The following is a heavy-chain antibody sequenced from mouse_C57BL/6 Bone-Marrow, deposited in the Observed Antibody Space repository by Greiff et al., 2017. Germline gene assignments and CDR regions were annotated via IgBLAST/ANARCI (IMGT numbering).Heavy chain of an antibody. Sequence: EVKLQESGPGLVKPSQSLSLTCSVTGYSITSGYYWNWIRQFPGNKLEWMGYISYDGSNNYNPSLKNRISITRDTSKNQFFLKLNSVTTEDTATYYCARGGYPPDYWGQGTTLTVSS. CDR2: ISYDGSN. CDR1: GYSITSGYY. CDR3: ARGGYPPDY. D-gene: IGHD3-1*01. J-gene: IGHJ2*01. V-gene: IGHV3-6*01.